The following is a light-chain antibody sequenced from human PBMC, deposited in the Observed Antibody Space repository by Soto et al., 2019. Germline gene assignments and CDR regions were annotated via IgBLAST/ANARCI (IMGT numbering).Light chain of an antibody. CDR2: AAS. Sequence: DIQMTQSPSSLSASVGDRVTITCRASQAIRNDLAWFQQKPGKAPKRLIYAASSLQGGVQSRFSGSGSGKDFTLTISSLQPEDFATYYCLQHNSYPFTFGQGTELDIK. V-gene: IGKV1-17*01. CDR1: QAIRND. J-gene: IGKJ2*01. CDR3: LQHNSYPFT.